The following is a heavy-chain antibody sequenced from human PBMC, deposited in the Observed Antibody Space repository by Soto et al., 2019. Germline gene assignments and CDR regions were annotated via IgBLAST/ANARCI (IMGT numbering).Heavy chain of an antibody. J-gene: IGHJ4*02. CDR2: ISYDGSNK. Sequence: GGSLRLSCAASGFTFSSYGMHWVRQAPGKGLEWVAVISYDGSNKYYADSVKGRFTISRDNSKNTLYLQINSLRAEDTAVYYCAKERWFGELSFDYWGQGTLVTVSS. CDR1: GFTFSSYG. D-gene: IGHD3-10*01. V-gene: IGHV3-30*18. CDR3: AKERWFGELSFDY.